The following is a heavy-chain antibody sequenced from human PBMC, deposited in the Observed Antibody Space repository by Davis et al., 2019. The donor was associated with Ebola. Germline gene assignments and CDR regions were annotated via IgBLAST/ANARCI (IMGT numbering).Heavy chain of an antibody. D-gene: IGHD3-10*01. V-gene: IGHV1-2*04. J-gene: IGHJ6*02. CDR2: INPNSGGT. CDR3: ARDLTRRGSGSYYADIYYYGMDV. CDR1: GYTFTSYA. Sequence: ASVKVSCKASGYTFTSYAMHWVRQAPGQGLEWMGWINPNSGGTNYAQKFQGWVTMTRDTSISTAYMELSRLRSDATAVYYCARDLTRRGSGSYYADIYYYGMDVWGQGTTVTVSS.